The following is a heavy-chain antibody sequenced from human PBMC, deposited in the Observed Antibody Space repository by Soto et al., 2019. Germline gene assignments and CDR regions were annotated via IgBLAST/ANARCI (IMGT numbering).Heavy chain of an antibody. CDR3: ARGQGAAIGDYYYHGMDV. V-gene: IGHV3-73*01. Sequence: WSLRLSCAASGFIFSGSAIHWVRQASGKGLEWVGRIRSRANNFATSSAASVKGRFTFSRDDSKNTAYLQMNTLKPEDTAVYYCARGQGAAIGDYYYHGMDVCGQGTTVTVSS. CDR1: GFIFSGSA. CDR2: IRSRANNFAT. D-gene: IGHD2-2*02. J-gene: IGHJ6*02.